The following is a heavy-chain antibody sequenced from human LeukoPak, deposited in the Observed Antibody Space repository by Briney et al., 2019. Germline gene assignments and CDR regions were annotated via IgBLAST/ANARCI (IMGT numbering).Heavy chain of an antibody. CDR3: AKDLPVGFGELFTEYFQH. J-gene: IGHJ1*01. V-gene: IGHV3-30*18. D-gene: IGHD3-10*01. CDR2: ISYDGSNK. Sequence: GGSLRLSCAASGFTFSSYGMHWVRQAPGKGLEWVAVISYDGSNKYYADSVKGRFTISKDNSKNTLYLQMNSLRAEDMAVYYCAKDLPVGFGELFTEYFQHWGQGTLVTVSS. CDR1: GFTFSSYG.